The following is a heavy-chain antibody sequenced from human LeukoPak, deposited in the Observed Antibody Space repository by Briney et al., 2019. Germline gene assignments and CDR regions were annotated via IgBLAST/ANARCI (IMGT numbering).Heavy chain of an antibody. J-gene: IGHJ4*02. CDR3: ARDTSGCHYYSDD. V-gene: IGHV3-48*03. D-gene: IGHD6-19*01. CDR2: ISSSGSII. CDR1: GFTFSSYE. Sequence: PGGSLRLSCAASGFTFSSYEMNWVRQAPGKGLEWVSYISSSGSIIYYADSVKGRLTISRDNAKNSLYLQMNSLRAEDTAVYYCARDTSGCHYYSDDWGQGTLVTVSS.